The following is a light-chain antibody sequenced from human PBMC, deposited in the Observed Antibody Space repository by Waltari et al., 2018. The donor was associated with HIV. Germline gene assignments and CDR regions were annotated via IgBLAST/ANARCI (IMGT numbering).Light chain of an antibody. CDR2: GAS. CDR1: ENINTF. CDR3: QQGYSSTLT. J-gene: IGKJ3*01. V-gene: IGKV1-39*01. Sequence: DIQVTQSPSSLSASVVDRVTIICRTSENINTFLNWFQQKPGKAPRLLIYGASRLESGVPSRFSGSGSGTDFILTISGLQPEDFATYYCQQGYSSTLTFGHGTKVEVK.